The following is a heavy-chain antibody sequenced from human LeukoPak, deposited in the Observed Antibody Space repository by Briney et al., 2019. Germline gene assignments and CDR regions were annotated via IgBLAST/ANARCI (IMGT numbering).Heavy chain of an antibody. J-gene: IGHJ4*02. CDR2: INPNSGGT. V-gene: IGHV1-2*02. CDR1: GYTFTAYY. Sequence: ASVKVSCKASGYTFTAYYTQWVRQAPGQGLEWMGLINPNSGGTNYAQKFQGRVTMTRDTSISTAYMELSKLTSDDTAVYYCARDKGTLGGDSWGPGTLVTVSS. D-gene: IGHD3-16*01. CDR3: ARDKGTLGGDS.